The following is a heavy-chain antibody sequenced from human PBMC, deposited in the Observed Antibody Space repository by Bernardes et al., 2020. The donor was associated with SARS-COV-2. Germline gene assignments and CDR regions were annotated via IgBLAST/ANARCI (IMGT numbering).Heavy chain of an antibody. Sequence: SVKVSCKASGGTFSSYAISWVRQAPGQGLEWMGGIIPIFGTANYAQKFQGRVTITADESTSTAYMELSSLRSEDTAVYYCAYYNGKYIDFGYWGLGTLVTVAS. J-gene: IGHJ4*02. V-gene: IGHV1-69*13. D-gene: IGHD3-10*01. CDR2: IIPIFGTA. CDR3: AYYNGKYIDFGY. CDR1: GGTFSSYA.